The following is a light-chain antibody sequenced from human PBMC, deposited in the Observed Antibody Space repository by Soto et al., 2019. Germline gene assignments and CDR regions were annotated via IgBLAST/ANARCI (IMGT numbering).Light chain of an antibody. CDR3: QQCGSSPS. CDR2: DTS. Sequence: EIVLTQSPGTLSLSPGERATLSCRASQSVSSSYLAWYQQKPGQAPRLRIYDTSSRATGIPDRFSGMGSGTDFTLAISRLEPEDFAVYYCQQCGSSPSFGQGTKLELK. CDR1: QSVSSSY. V-gene: IGKV3-20*01. J-gene: IGKJ1*01.